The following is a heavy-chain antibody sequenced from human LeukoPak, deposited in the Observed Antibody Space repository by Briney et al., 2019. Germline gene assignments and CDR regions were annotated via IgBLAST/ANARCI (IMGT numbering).Heavy chain of an antibody. CDR1: GFTFSTYG. CDR2: ISASGDVT. J-gene: IGHJ4*02. D-gene: IGHD3-16*02. CDR3: AKEAAWANYRRYLDS. V-gene: IGHV3-23*01. Sequence: GGSLRLSCAGSGFTFSTYGMTWVRQAPGKGLEWVSEISASGDVTKYADSVQGRFIISRDNSNNMLYLHMNSLRAEDTALYYCAKEAAWANYRRYLDSWGQGTLVTVSS.